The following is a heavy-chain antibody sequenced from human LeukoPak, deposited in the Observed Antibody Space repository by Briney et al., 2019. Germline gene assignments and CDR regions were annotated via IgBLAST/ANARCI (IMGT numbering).Heavy chain of an antibody. Sequence: GGSLRLSCAASGFTFDDYAMHWVRQAPGKGLEWVSGISWNSGSIGYADSVKGRFTISRDNAKNSLYLQMNSLRAEDTALYYCAKGFFIAVAASFDYWGQGTLVTVSS. CDR2: ISWNSGSI. D-gene: IGHD6-19*01. CDR1: GFTFDDYA. CDR3: AKGFFIAVAASFDY. V-gene: IGHV3-9*01. J-gene: IGHJ4*02.